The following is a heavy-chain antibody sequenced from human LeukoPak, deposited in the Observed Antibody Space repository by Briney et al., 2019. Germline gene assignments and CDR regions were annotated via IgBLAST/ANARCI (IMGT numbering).Heavy chain of an antibody. CDR3: GRHVQAPSFDP. D-gene: IGHD1-1*01. CDR2: IYYNGNT. CDR1: GGSTTINGYY. J-gene: IGHJ5*02. Sequence: PSETLSLTCTVSGGSTTINGYYRAWIRQPPGKGLEWIGSIYYNGNTYYNPSLKSRVTISADTSTNHFSLKLTSVTAADTAVYYCGRHVQAPSFDPWGQGTLVTVSS. V-gene: IGHV4-39*01.